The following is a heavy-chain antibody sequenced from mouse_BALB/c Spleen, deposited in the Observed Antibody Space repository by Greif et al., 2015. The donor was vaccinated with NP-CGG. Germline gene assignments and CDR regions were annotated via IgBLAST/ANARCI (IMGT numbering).Heavy chain of an antibody. Sequence: EVQVVESGGGLVQPGGSRKLSCAASGFTFSSFGMHWVRQAPEKGPEWVAYISSGSSTIYYADTVKGRFTISRDDPKSTLFLQMTSLRSEDTAMHYCARRGQGGSSLFDYWGQGTTLTVSS. D-gene: IGHD1-1*01. CDR2: ISSGSSTI. V-gene: IGHV5-17*02. J-gene: IGHJ2*01. CDR3: ARRGQGGSSLFDY. CDR1: GFTFSSFG.